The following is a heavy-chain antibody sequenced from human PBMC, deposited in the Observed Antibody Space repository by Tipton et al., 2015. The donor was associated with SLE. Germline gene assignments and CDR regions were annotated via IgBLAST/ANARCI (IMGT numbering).Heavy chain of an antibody. CDR3: ARGRRRYFDQFDI. CDR2: IYYSGST. J-gene: IGHJ3*02. Sequence: GLVKPSETLSLTCTVSGGSISSHYWSWIRQPPGKGLEWIGYIYYSGSTNYNPSLKSRVTISVDTSKNQFSLKLSSVTAADTAVYYCARGRRRYFDQFDIWGQGTMVTVSS. D-gene: IGHD3-9*01. V-gene: IGHV4-59*08. CDR1: GGSISSHY.